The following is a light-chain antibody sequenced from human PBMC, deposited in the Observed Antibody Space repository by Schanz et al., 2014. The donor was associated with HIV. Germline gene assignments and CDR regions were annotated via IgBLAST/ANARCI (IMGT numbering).Light chain of an antibody. J-gene: IGKJ4*01. CDR3: QYFGNSGGT. CDR2: GAS. V-gene: IGKV3-20*01. Sequence: EIVLTQSPGTLSLFPGERAALSCRASQTITSNFLAWYQQRPGQAPRLLIYGASSRASGIPDRFSGSGSGTDFTLTISSLEPEDFAVYYCQYFGNSGGTFGGGTKVEIK. CDR1: QTITSNF.